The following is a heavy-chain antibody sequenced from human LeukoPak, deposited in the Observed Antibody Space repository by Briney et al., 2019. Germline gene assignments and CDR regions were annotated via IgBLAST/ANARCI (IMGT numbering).Heavy chain of an antibody. J-gene: IGHJ4*02. Sequence: PSETLSLTCTVSGGSISSGGYYWSWIRQHPGKGLEWIGYIYYSGSTFYNPSLKSRVTISVDTSKNQFSLKLSSVTAADTAVYYCARVSGADRGETLFDYWGQGTLVTVSS. CDR3: ARVSGADRGETLFDY. V-gene: IGHV4-31*03. CDR1: GGSISSGGYY. D-gene: IGHD3-10*01. CDR2: IYYSGST.